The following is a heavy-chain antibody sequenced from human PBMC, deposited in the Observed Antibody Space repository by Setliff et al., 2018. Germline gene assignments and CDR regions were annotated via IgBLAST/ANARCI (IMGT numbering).Heavy chain of an antibody. J-gene: IGHJ4*02. CDR2: INPNSGNT. CDR3: ARDAWDYGDYGGRYWFDY. D-gene: IGHD4-17*01. CDR1: GYSFTNYD. Sequence: GASVKVSCKASGYSFTNYDINWVRQATGQGLEWMGWINPNSGNTDYAQKFQGRVTMTTNTSINTAYMELSSLRFEDTAVYYCARDAWDYGDYGGRYWFDYWGQGTLVTVSS. V-gene: IGHV1-8*02.